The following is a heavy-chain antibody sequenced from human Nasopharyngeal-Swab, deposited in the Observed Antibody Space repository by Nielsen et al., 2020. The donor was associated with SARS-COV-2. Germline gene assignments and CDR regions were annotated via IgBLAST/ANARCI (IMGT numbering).Heavy chain of an antibody. D-gene: IGHD3-22*01. V-gene: IGHV3-23*01. J-gene: IGHJ4*02. CDR3: AKLGYDSSGYSDFDY. CDR2: ISGSGGST. Sequence: GGSLRLSCAASGFTFSSYAMSWVRQAPGKGLEWVSAISGSGGSTYYADSVKGRFTISRDNSKNTLYLQMNSLRAEDTAVYYCAKLGYDSSGYSDFDYWGQGTLVTVSS. CDR1: GFTFSSYA.